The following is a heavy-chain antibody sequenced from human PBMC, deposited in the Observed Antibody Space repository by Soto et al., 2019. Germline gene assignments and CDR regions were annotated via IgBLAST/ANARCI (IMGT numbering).Heavy chain of an antibody. CDR2: IYSGGST. V-gene: IGHV3-53*04. Sequence: EVQLVESGEGLVQPGGSLRFSCAASGFTVSSNYMSWVRQAPGKGLEWVSVIYSGGSTYYADSVKGRFTISRHNSKNTLYLQMNSLRAEDTAVYYCARHYGDYRGNFDYWGQGTLVTVSS. CDR1: GFTVSSNY. J-gene: IGHJ4*02. D-gene: IGHD4-17*01. CDR3: ARHYGDYRGNFDY.